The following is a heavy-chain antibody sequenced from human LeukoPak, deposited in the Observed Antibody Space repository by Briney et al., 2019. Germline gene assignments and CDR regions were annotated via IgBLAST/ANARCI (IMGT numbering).Heavy chain of an antibody. V-gene: IGHV4-61*02. CDR2: IYTSGST. J-gene: IGHJ4*02. CDR1: GGSISSGSYY. Sequence: SETLSLTCTVSGGSISSGSYYWSWIRQPAGKGLEWIGRIYTSGSTNYNPSLKSRVTISVDTSKNQSSLKLSSVTAADTAVYYCARQSYVSAAGPHFDYWGQGTLVTVSS. D-gene: IGHD6-13*01. CDR3: ARQSYVSAAGPHFDY.